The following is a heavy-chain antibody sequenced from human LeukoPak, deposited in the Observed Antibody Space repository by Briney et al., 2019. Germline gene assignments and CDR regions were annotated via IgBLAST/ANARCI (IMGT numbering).Heavy chain of an antibody. J-gene: IGHJ4*02. CDR3: ARGPRDGYNSEGWGFDY. Sequence: ASVKVSCKSSGYTFASYYMHWVRHAPGQGLELMGIINPSGGSTSYAQKFQGRVTMTRDTSTSTVYMELSSLRSEDTAVYYCARGPRDGYNSEGWGFDYWGQGTLVTVSS. D-gene: IGHD5-24*01. CDR1: GYTFASYY. CDR2: INPSGGST. V-gene: IGHV1-46*01.